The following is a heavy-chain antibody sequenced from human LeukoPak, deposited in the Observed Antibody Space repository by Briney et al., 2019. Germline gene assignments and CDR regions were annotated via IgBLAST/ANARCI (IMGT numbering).Heavy chain of an antibody. CDR2: ISSSSSYI. CDR3: ARDSENRDYGDPSFDY. J-gene: IGHJ4*02. Sequence: PGGSLRLSCAASGFTFSSYSMNWDRQAPGKGLEWVSSISSSSSYIYYADSVKGRFTISRDNAKNPLYLQMNSLRAEDTAVYYCARDSENRDYGDPSFDYWGQGTLVTVSS. D-gene: IGHD4-17*01. V-gene: IGHV3-21*01. CDR1: GFTFSSYS.